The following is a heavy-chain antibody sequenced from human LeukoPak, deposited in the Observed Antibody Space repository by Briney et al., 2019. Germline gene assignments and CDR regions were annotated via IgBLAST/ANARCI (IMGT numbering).Heavy chain of an antibody. CDR3: ARVGGALLWFGELWD. V-gene: IGHV3-30-3*01. J-gene: IGHJ4*02. Sequence: SCKVSGYTLSELSMHWVRQAPGKGLEWVAVISYDGSNKNYADSVKSRFTVSRDNSKNTLYLQMNSLRAEDTAVYYCARVGGALLWFGELWDWGQGTLVTVSS. D-gene: IGHD3-10*01. CDR2: ISYDGSNK. CDR1: GYTLSELS.